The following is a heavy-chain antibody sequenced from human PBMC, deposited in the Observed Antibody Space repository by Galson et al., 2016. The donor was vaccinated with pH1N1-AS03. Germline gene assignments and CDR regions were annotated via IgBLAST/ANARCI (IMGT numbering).Heavy chain of an antibody. CDR1: GDTFSKYA. V-gene: IGHV1-69*13. CDR2: IIPKFGST. CDR3: ARGLVVIASTLYGMDV. D-gene: IGHD2-15*01. Sequence: SVKVSCKASGDTFSKYAISWVRQAPGQGLEWMGRIIPKFGSTKYAQNFQGRVTITADESTSTAYMELSSLRNEDTGVHYCARGLVVIASTLYGMDVWGQGTTVTVSS. J-gene: IGHJ6*02.